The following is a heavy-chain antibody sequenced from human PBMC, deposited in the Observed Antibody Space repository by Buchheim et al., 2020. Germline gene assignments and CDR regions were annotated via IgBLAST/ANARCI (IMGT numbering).Heavy chain of an antibody. D-gene: IGHD3-22*01. V-gene: IGHV4-59*01. CDR2: IYYSGST. CDR1: GGSISSYY. J-gene: IGHJ4*02. CDR3: ARVRFYYDSSGYFPRVVFDY. Sequence: QVQLQESGPGLVKPSETLSLTCTVSGGSISSYYWSWIRQPPGKGLEWIGYIYYSGSTNYNPSLKSRVTISVDTSKNPFSLKLSSVTAADTAVYYCARVRFYYDSSGYFPRVVFDYWGQGTL.